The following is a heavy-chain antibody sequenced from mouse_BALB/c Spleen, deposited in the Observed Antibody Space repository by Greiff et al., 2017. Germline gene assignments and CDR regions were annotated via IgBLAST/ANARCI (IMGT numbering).Heavy chain of an antibody. CDR3: ARGGTNYDFYAMDY. Sequence: EVQLQESGAELVKPGASVKLSCTASGFNIKDTYMHWVKQRPEQGLEWIGRIDPANGNTKYDPKFQGKATITADTSSNTAYLQLSSLTSEDTAVYYCARGGTNYDFYAMDYWGQGTSVTVSS. CDR2: IDPANGNT. V-gene: IGHV14-3*02. J-gene: IGHJ4*01. D-gene: IGHD2-4*01. CDR1: GFNIKDTY.